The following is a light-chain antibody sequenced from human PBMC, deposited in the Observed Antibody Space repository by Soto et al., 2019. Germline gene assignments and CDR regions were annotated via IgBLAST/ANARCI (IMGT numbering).Light chain of an antibody. J-gene: IGKJ1*01. V-gene: IGKV3D-20*01. CDR2: DAS. Sequence: EIVLTQSPATLSLSPGDRATLSCGASQSVSNNYLAWYQHKPGLAPRVLIYDASTRATGNPDRFSGSGSGTYFTLTISRLEPEDFAVYYCHQQGSSPWTFGQGTKVETK. CDR3: HQQGSSPWT. CDR1: QSVSNNY.